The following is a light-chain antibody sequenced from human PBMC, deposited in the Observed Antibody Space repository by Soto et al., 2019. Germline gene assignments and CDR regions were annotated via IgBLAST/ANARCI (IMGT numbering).Light chain of an antibody. J-gene: IGKJ5*01. CDR2: ATS. Sequence: EIVLTQYPGTLSLSPGERSTRSCRAIQSVSRTYLSWYQQKPVQAPRLLIYATSSRATGITDRLSGSGSGTDFTLTISRLEPEDFAVYYCQQYGSSPITFGQGTRLEIK. V-gene: IGKV3-20*01. CDR3: QQYGSSPIT. CDR1: QSVSRTY.